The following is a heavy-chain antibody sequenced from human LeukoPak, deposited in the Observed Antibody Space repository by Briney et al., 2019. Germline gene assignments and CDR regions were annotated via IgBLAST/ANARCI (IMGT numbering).Heavy chain of an antibody. D-gene: IGHD3-10*02. V-gene: IGHV3-48*03. CDR1: GFTFSTYE. J-gene: IGHJ6*04. CDR3: AELGITMIGGV. CDR2: ISSSGSTI. Sequence: GGSLRLSCAASGFTFSTYEMNWVRQAPGKGLEWVSYISSSGSTIYYADSVKGRFTISRDNAKNSLYLQMNSLRAEDTAVYYCAELGITMIGGVWGKGTTVTISS.